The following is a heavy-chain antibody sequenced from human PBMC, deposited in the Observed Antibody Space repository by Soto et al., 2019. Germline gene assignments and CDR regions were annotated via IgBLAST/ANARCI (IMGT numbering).Heavy chain of an antibody. CDR2: ISSSSSYI. CDR3: ARLFLDSSSWSSFDY. CDR1: GFTFSSYN. V-gene: IGHV3-21*01. J-gene: IGHJ4*02. Sequence: NPGGSLRLSCAASGFTFSSYNMNWVRQAPGKGLEWVSSISSSSSYIFADSVKGRFTISRDNAKNSLYLQMNILRAEDTAVYYCARLFLDSSSWSSFDYWGQGTLVTVS. D-gene: IGHD6-13*01.